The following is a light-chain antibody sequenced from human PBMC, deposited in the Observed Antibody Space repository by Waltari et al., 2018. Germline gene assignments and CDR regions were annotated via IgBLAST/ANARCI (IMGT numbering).Light chain of an antibody. CDR2: ADS. J-gene: IGLJ1*01. CDR3: YSTDSSGNYGV. V-gene: IGLV3-10*01. Sequence: SYELTQPPSVSVSPGQTARITCSGYEFPKTYAFWYQKKSGQAPLLVIYADSKRPSGIPERFSGSSSGTMATLIISGAQVEDEADYYCYSTDSSGNYGVFGTGTKVSVL. CDR1: EFPKTY.